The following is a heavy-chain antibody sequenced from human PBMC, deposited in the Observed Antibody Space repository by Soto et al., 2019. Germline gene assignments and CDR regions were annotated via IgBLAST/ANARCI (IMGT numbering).Heavy chain of an antibody. CDR2: INPSDGNT. V-gene: IGHV1-46*01. D-gene: IGHD1-26*01. J-gene: IGHJ4*02. Sequence: GQGPEWMAIINPSDGNTNYAQKFQDRVTISRDSSKNTFYLQMNSLRAEDTAMYFCARSRYTGTYSGRFLDYWGQGSLVTVSS. CDR3: ARSRYTGTYSGRFLDY.